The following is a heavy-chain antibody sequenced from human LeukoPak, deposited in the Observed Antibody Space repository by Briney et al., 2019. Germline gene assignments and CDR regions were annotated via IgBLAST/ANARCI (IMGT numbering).Heavy chain of an antibody. V-gene: IGHV3-23*01. Sequence: GGSLRLSCAVPGFTFSSYAMSWVRQAPGKGLEWVSGISAGGDSTYYADTVKGRFTTSRDNSKNTLYLQMNSLRAEDTAVYYCAKRDYDILTGYYHAYWGQGTLLTVSS. CDR3: AKRDYDILTGYYHAY. CDR1: GFTFSSYA. CDR2: ISAGGDST. D-gene: IGHD3-9*01. J-gene: IGHJ4*02.